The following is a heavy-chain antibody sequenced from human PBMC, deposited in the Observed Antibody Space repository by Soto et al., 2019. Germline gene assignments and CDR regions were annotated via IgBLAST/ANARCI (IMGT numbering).Heavy chain of an antibody. D-gene: IGHD2-15*01. J-gene: IGHJ4*02. CDR1: GYTFTSYA. CDR2: INAGNGNT. CDR3: ARERGYCSGGSCYYYFDY. Sequence: VASVKVSCKASGYTFTSYAMHWVRQAPGQRLEWMGWINAGNGNTKYSQKFQGRVTITRDTSASTAYMELSSLRSEDTAVYYCARERGYCSGGSCYYYFDYWGQGTLVTVSS. V-gene: IGHV1-3*01.